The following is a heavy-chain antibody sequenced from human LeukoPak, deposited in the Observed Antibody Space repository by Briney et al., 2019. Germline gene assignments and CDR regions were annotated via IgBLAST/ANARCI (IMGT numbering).Heavy chain of an antibody. CDR3: ARDGSYDTSGYYYSLY. V-gene: IGHV4-61*02. J-gene: IGHJ4*02. CDR1: GGSISSGSYY. D-gene: IGHD3-22*01. Sequence: TLSLTCTVSGGSISSGSYYWSWIRQPAGKGLEWIGRVYSSGSTDYNPSLKSRVTMSLDTSKRQFSLKLSSVTAADTAVYYCARDGSYDTSGYYYSLYWGQGTLVTVSS. CDR2: VYSSGST.